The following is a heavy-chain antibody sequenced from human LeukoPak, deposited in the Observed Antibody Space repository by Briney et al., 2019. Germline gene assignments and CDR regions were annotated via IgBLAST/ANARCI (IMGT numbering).Heavy chain of an antibody. V-gene: IGHV1-2*02. CDR1: GYTLTGYY. D-gene: IGHD1-20*01. CDR3: SRGGGITAVGRGNWFDP. J-gene: IGHJ5*02. CDR2: INPNTGDT. Sequence: ASVKVSCKASGYTLTGYYMHWVRQAPGQGLEWMGWINPNTGDTKYPQRFQGRVTMTTDTSISTAYMELSGLRSDDTAVYYCSRGGGITAVGRGNWFDPWGQGTLVTVSS.